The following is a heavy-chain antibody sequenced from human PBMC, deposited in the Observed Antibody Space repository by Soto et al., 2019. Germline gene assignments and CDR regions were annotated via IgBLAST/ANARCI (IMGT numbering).Heavy chain of an antibody. J-gene: IGHJ6*03. Sequence: GGSLRLSCAASGFTFSSYSMNWVRQAPGKGLEWVSSISSSSSYIYYADSVKGRFTISRDNAKNSLYLQMNSLRAEDTAVYYCARASWGNIYCSGGSCYSGYYYYYMDVWGKGTTVTVSS. V-gene: IGHV3-21*01. CDR2: ISSSSSYI. CDR3: ARASWGNIYCSGGSCYSGYYYYYMDV. D-gene: IGHD2-15*01. CDR1: GFTFSSYS.